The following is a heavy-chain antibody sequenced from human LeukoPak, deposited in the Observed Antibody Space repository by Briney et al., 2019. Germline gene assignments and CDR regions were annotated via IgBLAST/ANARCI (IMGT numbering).Heavy chain of an antibody. D-gene: IGHD3-9*01. Sequence: GGSLRFSCAASGFTVSSNFMSWVRQAPGRGLEWVSVIYSGGSTYYADSVKGRFTISRDNSKNTLYLQMNSLRVEDTAVYYCALGLVTDYWGQGTLVTVSS. CDR3: ALGLVTDY. CDR2: IYSGGST. CDR1: GFTVSSNF. J-gene: IGHJ4*02. V-gene: IGHV3-66*01.